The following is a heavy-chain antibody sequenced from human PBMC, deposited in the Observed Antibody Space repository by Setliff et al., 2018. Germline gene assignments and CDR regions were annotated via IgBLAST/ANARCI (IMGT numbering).Heavy chain of an antibody. Sequence: LRLSCAASGFSFSNYAMHWVRQAPGKGLEWVAVISYDGINKYYADSVRGRFTISRDNSKNTLYLQMSSLGPEDTAVYYCARDRLGNSGWFDFDFWGQGTLVTVSS. V-gene: IGHV3-30*15. D-gene: IGHD6-19*01. CDR2: ISYDGINK. CDR3: ARDRLGNSGWFDFDF. J-gene: IGHJ4*02. CDR1: GFSFSNYA.